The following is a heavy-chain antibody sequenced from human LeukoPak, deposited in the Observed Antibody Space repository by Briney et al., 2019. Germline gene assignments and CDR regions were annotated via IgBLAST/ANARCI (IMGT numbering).Heavy chain of an antibody. CDR3: ARDALNSSSWGYNWFDP. CDR2: INPSGGST. CDR1: GYTFTSYC. Sequence: ASVKVSCKASGYTFTSYCMHWVRQAPGQGLEWMGIINPSGGSTSYAQKFQGRVTMTRDTSTSTVYMELSSLRSEDTAVYYCARDALNSSSWGYNWFDPWGQGTLVTVSS. V-gene: IGHV1-46*01. D-gene: IGHD6-13*01. J-gene: IGHJ5*02.